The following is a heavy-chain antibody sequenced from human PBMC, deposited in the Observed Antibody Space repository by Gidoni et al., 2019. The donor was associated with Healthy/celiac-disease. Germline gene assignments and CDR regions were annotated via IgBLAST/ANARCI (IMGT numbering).Heavy chain of an antibody. D-gene: IGHD3-22*01. Sequence: QVQLVQSGAEVKKPGSSVKVSCKASGGTFSSSAISWVRQAPGQGLEWMGGIIPIFGTANYAQKFQGRVTITADKSTSTAYMELSSLRSEDTAVYYCAEVNYDSSGYYFTVWFDPWGQGTLVTVSS. CDR1: GGTFSSSA. CDR2: IIPIFGTA. V-gene: IGHV1-69*06. J-gene: IGHJ5*02. CDR3: AEVNYDSSGYYFTVWFDP.